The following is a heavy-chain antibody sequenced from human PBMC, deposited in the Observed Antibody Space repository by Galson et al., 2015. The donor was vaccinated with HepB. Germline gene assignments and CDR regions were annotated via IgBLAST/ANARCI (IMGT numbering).Heavy chain of an antibody. CDR3: ARLSGDYVSRGYYNYGMDV. Sequence: SVKVSCKASGGTLSSYAISWVRQAPGQGLEWMGGIIPILGSPNYAQKFQGRITIYADTSTTTANMELSSLRSEDTAVYYCARLSGDYVSRGYYNYGMDVWGQGTTVTVSS. V-gene: IGHV1-69*10. D-gene: IGHD4-17*01. J-gene: IGHJ6*02. CDR1: GGTLSSYA. CDR2: IIPILGSP.